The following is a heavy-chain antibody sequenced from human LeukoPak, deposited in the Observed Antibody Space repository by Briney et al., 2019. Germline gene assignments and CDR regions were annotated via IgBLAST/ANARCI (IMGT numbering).Heavy chain of an antibody. CDR2: ISAYNGST. Sequence: ASVKVSCKASGYTFTSYGISWVRQAPGQGLEWMGWISAYNGSTNYAQKLQGRVTMTTDTSTTTAYMELRSLRSDDTAVFYCARDQLSTVTSFDYWGQGTLVTVSS. V-gene: IGHV1-18*01. J-gene: IGHJ4*02. D-gene: IGHD4-11*01. CDR3: ARDQLSTVTSFDY. CDR1: GYTFTSYG.